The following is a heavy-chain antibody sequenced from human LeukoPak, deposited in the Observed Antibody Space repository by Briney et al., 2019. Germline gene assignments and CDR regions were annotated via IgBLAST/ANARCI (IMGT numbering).Heavy chain of an antibody. Sequence: SETLSLTCSVSGDSITRFYWSWIRQAAGKGLEWIGRIYSSGSTNYNPSLKSRVTISVDTSKNQFSLKLSSVTAADTAVYYCARSSTSKYSSGWYFFDYWGQGTLVTVSS. J-gene: IGHJ4*02. D-gene: IGHD6-19*01. V-gene: IGHV4-4*07. CDR1: GDSITRFY. CDR3: ARSSTSKYSSGWYFFDY. CDR2: IYSSGST.